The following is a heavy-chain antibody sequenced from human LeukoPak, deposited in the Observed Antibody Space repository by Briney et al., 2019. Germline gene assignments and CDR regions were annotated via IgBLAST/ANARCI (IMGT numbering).Heavy chain of an antibody. CDR2: IIPIFGTA. J-gene: IGHJ4*02. D-gene: IGHD3-16*01. CDR1: GVTFSNFA. V-gene: IGHV1-69*06. Sequence: ASVKVSCKASGVTFSNFAISWVRQAPGQGLEWMGGIIPIFGTANYAQKFQGRVTITADKSTSTAYMELSSLRSEDTAVYYCARDNDSRDPPHFDYWDQGTLVTVSA. CDR3: ARDNDSRDPPHFDY.